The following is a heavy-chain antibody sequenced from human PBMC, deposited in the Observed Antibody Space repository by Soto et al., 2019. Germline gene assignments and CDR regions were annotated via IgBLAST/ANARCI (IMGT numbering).Heavy chain of an antibody. Sequence: ASVKVSCKASGYTFTSYYMHWVRQAPGQGLEWMGGFDPEDGETIYAQKFQGRVTMTEDTSTDTAYMELSSLRSEDTAVYYCATDRRIAAAGLDAFDIWGQGTMVTVSS. J-gene: IGHJ3*02. D-gene: IGHD6-13*01. CDR3: ATDRRIAAAGLDAFDI. V-gene: IGHV1-24*01. CDR2: FDPEDGET. CDR1: GYTFTSYY.